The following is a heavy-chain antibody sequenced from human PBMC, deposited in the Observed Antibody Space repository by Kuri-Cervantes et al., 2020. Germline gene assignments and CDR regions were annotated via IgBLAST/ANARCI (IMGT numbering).Heavy chain of an antibody. D-gene: IGHD6-13*01. Sequence: SCAVFGGSISSNNWWSRVRQPPGKGLEWHSGNTNYNPSLKSRVTISVDKSKNQFSLKLSSVTAADTAVYYCASSGQLGFWGQGTLVTVSS. J-gene: IGHJ4*02. CDR3: ASSGQLGF. CDR1: GGSISSNNW. V-gene: IGHV4-4*02. CDR2: SGNT.